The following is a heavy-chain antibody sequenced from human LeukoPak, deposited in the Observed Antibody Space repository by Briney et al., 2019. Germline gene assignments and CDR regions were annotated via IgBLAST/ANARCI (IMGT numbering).Heavy chain of an antibody. D-gene: IGHD2-21*02. Sequence: PSETLSLTCTVSGGSISSYYWCWIRQPPGKGLEWIGYIYYSGSTNYNPSLKSRVTISVDTSKNQFSLNLSSVTAADTAVYYCASSIVVVTEDVFDIWGQGTMVTVSS. CDR3: ASSIVVVTEDVFDI. J-gene: IGHJ3*02. CDR1: GGSISSYY. CDR2: IYYSGST. V-gene: IGHV4-59*13.